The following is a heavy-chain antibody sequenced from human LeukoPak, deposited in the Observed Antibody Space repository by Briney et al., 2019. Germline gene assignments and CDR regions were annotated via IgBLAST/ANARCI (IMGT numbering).Heavy chain of an antibody. J-gene: IGHJ3*02. V-gene: IGHV4-61*02. Sequence: SQTLSLTCTVSGGSISSGSYYWSWIRQPAGKGLEWIGRIYTSGSTNYNPSLKSRVTISVDTSKNQFSLKLSSVTAADTAVYYCEREGPISGSYAAFDIWGQGTMVTVSS. D-gene: IGHD1-26*01. CDR1: GGSISSGSYY. CDR2: IYTSGST. CDR3: EREGPISGSYAAFDI.